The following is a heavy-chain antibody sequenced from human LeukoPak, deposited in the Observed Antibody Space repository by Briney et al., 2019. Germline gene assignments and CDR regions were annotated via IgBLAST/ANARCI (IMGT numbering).Heavy chain of an antibody. J-gene: IGHJ4*02. V-gene: IGHV3-21*01. CDR3: ARDTTRWFSPSDH. CDR2: ISSSSYI. D-gene: IGHD2-15*01. CDR1: GFTFSSYS. Sequence: GGSLRLSCAASGFTFSSYSMNWVRQTPGKGLEWVSSISSSSYIYYADSVKGRFTVSRDNAKNSLYLQMNTLRADDTAVYYCARDTTRWFSPSDHWGQGTLVTVSS.